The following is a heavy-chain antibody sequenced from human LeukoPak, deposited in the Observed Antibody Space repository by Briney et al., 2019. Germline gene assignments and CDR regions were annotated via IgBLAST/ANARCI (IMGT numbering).Heavy chain of an antibody. CDR1: GFTFSSYA. J-gene: IGHJ3*02. V-gene: IGHV3-23*01. CDR2: ISGSGGNT. D-gene: IGHD6-6*01. Sequence: GRSLRLSCAASGFTFSSYAMSWVRQAPGKGLEWVSGISGSGGNTYYVDSVKGRFTISRDNSRNTLYLQMNSLRAEDTAVYYCATRSSSSNRGHAFDIWGQGTMVTVSS. CDR3: ATRSSSSNRGHAFDI.